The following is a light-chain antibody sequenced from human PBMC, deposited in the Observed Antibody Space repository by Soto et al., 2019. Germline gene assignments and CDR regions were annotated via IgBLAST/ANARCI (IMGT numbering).Light chain of an antibody. CDR1: SRDVGGYNY. CDR2: EVS. CDR3: SSYAGSIYV. J-gene: IGLJ1*01. Sequence: QSALTQPPSASGSPGQSVTISCTGTSRDVGGYNYVSWYQQHPGKAPKLMIYEVSKRPSGVPDRFSGSKSGNTASLTVSGLQAEDEADYYCSSYAGSIYVFGTGTKLTVL. V-gene: IGLV2-8*01.